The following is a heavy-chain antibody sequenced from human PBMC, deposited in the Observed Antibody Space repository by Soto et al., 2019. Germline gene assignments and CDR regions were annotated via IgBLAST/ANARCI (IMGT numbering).Heavy chain of an antibody. Sequence: EVQLLESGGGLVQPGGSLRLSCAASGFALTNYARHWARQPPGKGLEWVSSISTSIDATYYADSVKGRFTISRDDSKNTLYLQMNSLRAEDSAVYYCAKDRTVAARNFDYWGQGTQVTVSS. CDR2: ISTSIDAT. J-gene: IGHJ4*02. D-gene: IGHD6-6*01. CDR3: AKDRTVAARNFDY. V-gene: IGHV3-23*01. CDR1: GFALTNYA.